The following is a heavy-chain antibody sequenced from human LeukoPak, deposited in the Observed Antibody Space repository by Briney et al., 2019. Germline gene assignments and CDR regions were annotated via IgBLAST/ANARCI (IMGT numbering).Heavy chain of an antibody. Sequence: GGSLRLSCVASGFTFSSYSMNWVRQAPGKGLEWVSFISSSSSYIYYADSVKGRFTISRDNAKNSLYLQMNSLRAEDTALYYCARASSWYGNNYYYYYMDVWGQGTLVTVSS. CDR3: ARASSWYGNNYYYYYMDV. D-gene: IGHD6-13*01. CDR1: GFTFSSYS. J-gene: IGHJ6*03. CDR2: ISSSSSYI. V-gene: IGHV3-21*04.